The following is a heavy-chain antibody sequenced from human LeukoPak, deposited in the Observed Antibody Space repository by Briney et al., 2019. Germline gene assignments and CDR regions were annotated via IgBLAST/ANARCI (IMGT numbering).Heavy chain of an antibody. D-gene: IGHD3-10*01. Sequence: GGSLRLSCAASGFTFSDYWMSWVRQAPGKGLEWVSYISNSGNTIYYADSVKGRFTIFRDNAKNSLYLQMSSLRAEDTAVYYCARVRYYVSGSYSGDYYYYMDVWGKGTTVTISS. V-gene: IGHV3-11*04. CDR2: ISNSGNTI. CDR3: ARVRYYVSGSYSGDYYYYMDV. CDR1: GFTFSDYW. J-gene: IGHJ6*03.